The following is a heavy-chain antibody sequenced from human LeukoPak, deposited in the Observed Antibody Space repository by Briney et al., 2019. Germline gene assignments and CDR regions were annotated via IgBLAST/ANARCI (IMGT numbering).Heavy chain of an antibody. J-gene: IGHJ4*02. Sequence: SETLSLTCGASGGSISNTNWWTWVRQPPGKGLEWIGEVNLQGSTNYNPSLKNRVAISVDKSENHISLKLTSVTAADTAVYYCAREGGPYRPLDYSGQGTLVTVAS. CDR1: GGSISNTNW. V-gene: IGHV4-4*02. CDR2: VNLQGST. CDR3: AREGGPYRPLDY.